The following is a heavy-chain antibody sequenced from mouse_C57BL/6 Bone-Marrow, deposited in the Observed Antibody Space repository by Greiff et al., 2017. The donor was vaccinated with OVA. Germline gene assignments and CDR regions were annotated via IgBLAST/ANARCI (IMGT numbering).Heavy chain of an antibody. CDR2: IDPETGGT. CDR1: GYTFTDYE. J-gene: IGHJ1*03. CDR3: TPYYYGSHWYFDV. V-gene: IGHV1-15*01. D-gene: IGHD1-1*01. Sequence: VKLQESGAELVRPGASVTLSCKASGYTFTDYEMHWVKQTPVHGLEWIGAIDPETGGTAYNQKFKGKAILTADKSSSTAYMELRSLTSEDSAVYYCTPYYYGSHWYFDVWGTGTTVTVSS.